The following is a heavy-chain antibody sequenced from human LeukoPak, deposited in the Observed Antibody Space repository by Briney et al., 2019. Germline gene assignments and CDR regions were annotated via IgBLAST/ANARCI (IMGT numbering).Heavy chain of an antibody. V-gene: IGHV4-39*01. CDR2: IYYSGST. CDR1: GGSISSSSYY. Sequence: SETLSLTCTVSGGSISSSSYYWGWIRQPPGKGLERIGSIYYSGSTYYHPSLKSRVTISVDTSKNQFSLKLSSVTAADTAVYYCARQPTDYYYDSSGYAPWGQGTLVTVSS. CDR3: ARQPTDYYYDSSGYAP. J-gene: IGHJ5*02. D-gene: IGHD3-22*01.